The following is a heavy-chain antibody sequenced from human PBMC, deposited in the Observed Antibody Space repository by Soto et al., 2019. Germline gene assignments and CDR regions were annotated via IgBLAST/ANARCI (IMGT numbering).Heavy chain of an antibody. D-gene: IGHD6-6*01. V-gene: IGHV4-31*03. CDR3: ARDWGSSGNYFDY. J-gene: IGHJ4*02. CDR1: GGCISSGGYY. CDR2: IYYSGST. Sequence: SETLSLTCTVSGGCISSGGYYWSWIRQHPGKGLEWIGYIYYSGSTYYNPSLKSRVTISVDTSKNQFSLKLSSVTAADTAVYYCARDWGSSGNYFDYWGQGTLVTVSS.